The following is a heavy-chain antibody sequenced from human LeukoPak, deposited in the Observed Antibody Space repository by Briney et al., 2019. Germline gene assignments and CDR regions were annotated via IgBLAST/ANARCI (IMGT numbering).Heavy chain of an antibody. Sequence: GRSLRLSCAASGFTFSSYGMHWVRQAPGKGLEWVAVIWYDGSNKYYADSVKGRFTISRDNSRNTLYLQMNSLRAEDTAVYHCARMYSNEAGYYYYGMDVWGQGTTVTVSS. D-gene: IGHD6-13*01. CDR3: ARMYSNEAGYYYYGMDV. CDR1: GFTFSSYG. J-gene: IGHJ6*02. CDR2: IWYDGSNK. V-gene: IGHV3-33*01.